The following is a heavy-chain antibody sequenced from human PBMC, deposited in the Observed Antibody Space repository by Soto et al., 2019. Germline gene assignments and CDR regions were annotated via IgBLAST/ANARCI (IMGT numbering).Heavy chain of an antibody. D-gene: IGHD6-6*01. J-gene: IGHJ3*02. CDR2: INPSGGST. CDR1: GYTFTSYY. CDR3: ARDWSYSSSSFVGDAFDI. V-gene: IGHV1-46*01. Sequence: ASVKVSCKASGYTFTSYYMHWVRQAPGQGLEWMGIINPSGGSTSYSQKFQGRVTMTRDTSTSTVYMELSSLRSEDTAVYYCARDWSYSSSSFVGDAFDIWGQGTMVTVSS.